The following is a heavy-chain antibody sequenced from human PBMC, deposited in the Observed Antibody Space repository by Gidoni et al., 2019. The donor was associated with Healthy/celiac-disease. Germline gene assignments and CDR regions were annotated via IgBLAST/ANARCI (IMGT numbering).Heavy chain of an antibody. Sequence: EVQLVESGRGLVQPGGSLRLSCAASGFTFSSYSRNWVRQAPGKGLGWVSYISSSSSTIYYADSVKGRFTISRDNAKNSLYLQMNSLRDEDTAVYYCARDDYYYDSSGRFGAFDIWGQGTMVTVSS. V-gene: IGHV3-48*02. CDR1: GFTFSSYS. CDR3: ARDDYYYDSSGRFGAFDI. CDR2: ISSSSSTI. D-gene: IGHD3-22*01. J-gene: IGHJ3*02.